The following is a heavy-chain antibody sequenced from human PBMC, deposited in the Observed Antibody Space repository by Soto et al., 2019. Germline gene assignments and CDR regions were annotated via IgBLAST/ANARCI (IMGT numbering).Heavy chain of an antibody. J-gene: IGHJ4*02. CDR2: VSGSGGKT. Sequence: VQLLESGGGLVQPGGSLRLSCAASGFTFSNYAMSWVRQAPGKGLEWVSAVSGSGGKTYYADSVQGRFTISRDNSKNMLNLQMNSLSAEDTAVYYCAKLNLFVSAAAGRGPFDYWGQGTLVTVSS. D-gene: IGHD6-13*01. V-gene: IGHV3-23*01. CDR1: GFTFSNYA. CDR3: AKLNLFVSAAAGRGPFDY.